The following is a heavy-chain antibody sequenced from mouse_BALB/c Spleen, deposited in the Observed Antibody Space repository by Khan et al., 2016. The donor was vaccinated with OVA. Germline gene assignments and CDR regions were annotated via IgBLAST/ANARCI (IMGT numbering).Heavy chain of an antibody. J-gene: IGHJ3*01. D-gene: IGHD2-3*01. Sequence: QVQLKQSGPELVKPGASVKMSCKASEYTFTDYVINWVKQRTGQGLEWIGDIFPGGGSSYYNEKFKGKAKLTADKSSNTAYMHLSSLTFEDSAVYFCARGGYSVFAYWGQGTLVTVSA. CDR2: IFPGGGSS. CDR1: EYTFTDYV. CDR3: ARGGYSVFAY. V-gene: IGHV1-77*01.